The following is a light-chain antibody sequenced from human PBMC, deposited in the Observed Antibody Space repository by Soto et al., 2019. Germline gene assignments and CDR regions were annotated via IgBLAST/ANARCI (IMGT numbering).Light chain of an antibody. J-gene: IGKJ2*01. CDR3: QQRSNWPYT. Sequence: EIVLTQSPATLSLSPGERDTLSCRAGQSVSSYLAWYQQKRGQAPRLLIYDATNRATGIPARFSGSGSGTDFTLTISSLEPEDFSVYYCQQRSNWPYTFGQGTKLEIK. CDR1: QSVSSY. CDR2: DAT. V-gene: IGKV3-11*01.